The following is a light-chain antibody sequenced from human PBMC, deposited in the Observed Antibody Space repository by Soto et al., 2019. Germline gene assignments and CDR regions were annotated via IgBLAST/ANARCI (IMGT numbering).Light chain of an antibody. CDR2: KAS. Sequence: DIPMTQSPSTLSASVGDRVTITCRASQSINDWLAWFQQKPGKAPKVLIYKASNLESGVPSRFSGRGSGTEFTLTISSLQPDDFATYYCQQYNTYSWTFGQGTKVEIK. CDR1: QSINDW. V-gene: IGKV1-5*03. J-gene: IGKJ1*01. CDR3: QQYNTYSWT.